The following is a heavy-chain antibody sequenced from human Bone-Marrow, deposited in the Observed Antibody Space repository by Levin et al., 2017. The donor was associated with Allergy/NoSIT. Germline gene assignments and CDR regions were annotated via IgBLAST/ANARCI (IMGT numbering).Heavy chain of an antibody. D-gene: IGHD1-14*01. V-gene: IGHV3-30*18. Sequence: GGSLRLSCAASGFTFSSYGMHWVRQAPGKGLEWVAVISYDGSNKYYADSVKGRFTISRDNSKNTLYLQMNSLRAEDTAVYYCAKWYYYWGQGTLVTVSS. CDR2: ISYDGSNK. CDR3: AKWYYY. J-gene: IGHJ4*02. CDR1: GFTFSSYG.